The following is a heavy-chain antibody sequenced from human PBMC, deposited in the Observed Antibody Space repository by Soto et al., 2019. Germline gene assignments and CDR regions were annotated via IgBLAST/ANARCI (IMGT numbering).Heavy chain of an antibody. CDR3: AREFCSGGNCYTYYFDP. V-gene: IGHV3-74*01. CDR2: INTDGSNT. D-gene: IGHD2-15*01. Sequence: GGSLRLSCAASGLTYNRYWMHWVRHAPGKGLVWVSHINTDGSNTNYADSVKGRFTISRDNAKSTLFLQMNSLRDEDTAVYYCAREFCSGGNCYTYYFDPWGQGIPVTVSS. J-gene: IGHJ5*02. CDR1: GLTYNRYW.